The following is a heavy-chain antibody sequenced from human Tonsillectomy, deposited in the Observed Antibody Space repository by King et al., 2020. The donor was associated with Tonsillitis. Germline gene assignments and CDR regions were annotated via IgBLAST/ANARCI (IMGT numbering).Heavy chain of an antibody. CDR1: GFIFNNAW. Sequence: VQLVESGGGLVKPGGSLRLSCVASGFIFNNAWMSWVRQAPGKGLEWVGRIQSKTDGGTTIYAAPVKGRFTILRDDSKNTMYLQMNSLKTEDTALYYCNTQGTYNSSSSWGQGTLVTVSS. CDR3: NTQGTYNSSSS. CDR2: IQSKTDGGTT. D-gene: IGHD6-6*01. V-gene: IGHV3-15*01. J-gene: IGHJ5*02.